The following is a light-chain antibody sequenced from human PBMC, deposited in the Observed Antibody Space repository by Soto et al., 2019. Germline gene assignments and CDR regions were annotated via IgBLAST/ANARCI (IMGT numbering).Light chain of an antibody. Sequence: VWTQSPRTLSLSPGERATLSCRASQSVSSSYLAWYQQKPGQAPKLLIYDTSTMATGVPARFSGSRSGPEFTLTINSLQSEDFAIYYCQQRSDWPLTFGGGTKVDIK. J-gene: IGKJ4*01. CDR2: DTS. CDR1: QSVSSSY. V-gene: IGKV3D-20*02. CDR3: QQRSDWPLT.